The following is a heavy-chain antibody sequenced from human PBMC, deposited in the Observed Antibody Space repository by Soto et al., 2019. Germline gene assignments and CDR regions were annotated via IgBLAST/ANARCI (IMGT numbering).Heavy chain of an antibody. CDR3: ARDGVAGIGGDDFDI. V-gene: IGHV1-18*04. CDR2: INPYNANT. Sequence: QVQLVQSGTEVKKRGASVKVSCKTSGYTFTNHGINWVRQAPGQGLEWMGWINPYNANTNYAQNLQGRVTMTTDTSTTTAYMELRCRTSADTAVYYCARDGVAGIGGDDFDILGQGTVVTVSS. CDR1: GYTFTNHG. D-gene: IGHD3-16*01. J-gene: IGHJ3*02.